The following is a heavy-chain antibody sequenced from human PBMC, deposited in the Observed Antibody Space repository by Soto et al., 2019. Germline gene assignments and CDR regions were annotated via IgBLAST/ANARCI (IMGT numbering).Heavy chain of an antibody. CDR2: ISSSGSTI. V-gene: IGHV3-48*03. J-gene: IGHJ5*02. CDR3: ARVYCGGGSCYSWTVRRWFDP. Sequence: LRLSCAASGFTFSSYEMNWVRQAPGKGLEWVSYISSSGSTIYYADSVKGRFTISRDNAKNSLYLQMNSLRAEDTAVYYCARVYCGGGSCYSWTVRRWFDPWGQGTLVTVSS. D-gene: IGHD2-15*01. CDR1: GFTFSSYE.